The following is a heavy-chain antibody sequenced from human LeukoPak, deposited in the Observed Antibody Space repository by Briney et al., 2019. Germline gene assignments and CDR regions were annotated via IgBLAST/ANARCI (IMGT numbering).Heavy chain of an antibody. CDR1: AGTFSSYA. D-gene: IGHD1-7*01. V-gene: IGHV1-69*05. J-gene: IGHJ5*02. CDR3: ARDNYAGANWFDP. Sequence: GASVTVSCKASAGTFSSYAISWVRQAPGQGLEWMGGIITIFGTANYAQKFQGRVRITTDESTSTTYMELSSLRSEDTAVYYCARDNYAGANWFDPWGQGTLVTVSS. CDR2: IITIFGTA.